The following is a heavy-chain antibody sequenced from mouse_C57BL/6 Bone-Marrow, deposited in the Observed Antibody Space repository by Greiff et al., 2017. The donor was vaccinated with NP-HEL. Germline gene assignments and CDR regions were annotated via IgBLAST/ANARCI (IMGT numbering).Heavy chain of an antibody. CDR3: ARLTTMITTDWYFDV. V-gene: IGHV5-12*01. J-gene: IGHJ1*03. D-gene: IGHD2-4*01. CDR2: ISNGGGST. CDR1: GFTFSDYY. Sequence: EVKLMESGGGLVQPGGSLKLSCAASGFTFSDYYMSWVRQTPEKRLEWVAYISNGGGSTYYPDTVKGRFTISRDNAKNTLYLQMSRLKSEDTAMYYCARLTTMITTDWYFDVWGTGTTVTVSS.